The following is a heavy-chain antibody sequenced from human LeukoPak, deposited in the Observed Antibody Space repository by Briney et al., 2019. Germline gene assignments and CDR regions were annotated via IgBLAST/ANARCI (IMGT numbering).Heavy chain of an antibody. CDR2: IWYDGSNK. D-gene: IGHD3-22*01. CDR3: ARDLGDYDSSGPPDY. CDR1: GFTFSSYG. V-gene: IGHV3-33*01. J-gene: IGHJ4*02. Sequence: PGGSLRLSCAASGFTFSSYGMHWVRQAPGKGLEWVAVIWYDGSNKYYADSVKGRFTISKDNSKNTLYLQMNSLRAEDTAVYYCARDLGDYDSSGPPDYWGQGTLVTVSS.